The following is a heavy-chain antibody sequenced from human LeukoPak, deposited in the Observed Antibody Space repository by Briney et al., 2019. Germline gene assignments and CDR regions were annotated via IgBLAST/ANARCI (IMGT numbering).Heavy chain of an antibody. J-gene: IGHJ5*02. CDR3: ARYRGYDSVAEFDP. CDR2: IYYSGST. Sequence: SETLSLTCAVSGGSISSYYWSWIRQPPGKGLEWIGYIYYSGSTNYNPSLKSRVTISVDTSKNQFSLKLSSVTAPDTAVYYCARYRGYDSVAEFDPWGQGTLVTVSS. D-gene: IGHD5-12*01. CDR1: GGSISSYY. V-gene: IGHV4-59*01.